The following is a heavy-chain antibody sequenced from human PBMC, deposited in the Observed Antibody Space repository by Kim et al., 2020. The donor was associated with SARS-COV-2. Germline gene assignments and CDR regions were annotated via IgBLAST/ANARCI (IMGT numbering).Heavy chain of an antibody. Sequence: ASVKVSCKASGYTFTSYGISWVRQAPGQGLEWMGWISAYNGNTNYAQKLQGRVTRTTDTSTSTAYMELRSLRSDDTAVYYCARDGIVVVPAAMPSSRPGLDYWGQGTLVTVSS. CDR2: ISAYNGNT. J-gene: IGHJ4*02. CDR3: ARDGIVVVPAAMPSSRPGLDY. D-gene: IGHD2-2*01. CDR1: GYTFTSYG. V-gene: IGHV1-18*01.